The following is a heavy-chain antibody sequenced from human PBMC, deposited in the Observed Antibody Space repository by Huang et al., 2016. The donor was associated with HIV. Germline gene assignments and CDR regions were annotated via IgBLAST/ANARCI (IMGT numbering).Heavy chain of an antibody. D-gene: IGHD3-10*01. CDR1: GFTFSSYG. Sequence: QVQLVESGGGVVQPGGSLRLSCAASGFTFSSYGMHWVRQAPGKGLEWWAFRGDDGSNKYYADSVRGRFTISRDNSKNTLYLQMNSLRAEDTAVYYCAKGSMANAFDIWGQGTMVTVSS. CDR3: AKGSMANAFDI. J-gene: IGHJ3*02. V-gene: IGHV3-30*02. CDR2: RGDDGSNK.